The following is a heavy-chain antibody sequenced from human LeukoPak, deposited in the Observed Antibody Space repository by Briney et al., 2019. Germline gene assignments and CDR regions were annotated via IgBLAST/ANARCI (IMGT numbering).Heavy chain of an antibody. CDR3: AKDGDGYSYGSIDY. J-gene: IGHJ4*02. Sequence: GGSLRLSCAASGFTFDDYAMHWVRQAPGKGLEWVSGISWNSGSIGYADSVKGRFTISRDDAKNPLYLQMNSLRAEDTALYYCAKDGDGYSYGSIDYWGQGTLVTVSS. CDR2: ISWNSGSI. D-gene: IGHD5-18*01. V-gene: IGHV3-9*01. CDR1: GFTFDDYA.